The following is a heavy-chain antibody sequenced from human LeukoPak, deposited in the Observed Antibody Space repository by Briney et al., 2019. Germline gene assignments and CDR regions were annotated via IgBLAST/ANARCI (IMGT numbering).Heavy chain of an antibody. CDR3: TTDLSYYDFWSGYYPLDY. CDR2: IRSKAYGGTT. J-gene: IGHJ4*02. D-gene: IGHD3-3*01. V-gene: IGHV3-49*03. Sequence: PGGSLRLSCTASGFTFGDYAMSWFRQAPGKGLEWVGFIRSKAYGGTTEYAASVKGRFTISRDDSKSIAYLQMNSLKTEDTAVYYCTTDLSYYDFWSGYYPLDYWGQGTLVTVSS. CDR1: GFTFGDYA.